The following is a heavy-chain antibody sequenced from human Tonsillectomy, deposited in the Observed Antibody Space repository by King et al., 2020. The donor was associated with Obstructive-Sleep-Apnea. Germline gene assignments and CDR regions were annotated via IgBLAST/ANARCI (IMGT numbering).Heavy chain of an antibody. V-gene: IGHV3-48*04. CDR3: ARDSGVVPGDY. J-gene: IGHJ4*02. D-gene: IGHD2-15*01. CDR1: GFTFSSYS. Sequence: VQLVESGGGLVQPGGSLRLSCAASGFTFSSYSMNWVRQAPGKGLEWVSYISSSSSTIYYADSVKGRFTISRDNAKNSLYLQMNSLRAEDTAVYYCARDSGVVPGDYWGQGTLVTVSS. CDR2: ISSSSSTI.